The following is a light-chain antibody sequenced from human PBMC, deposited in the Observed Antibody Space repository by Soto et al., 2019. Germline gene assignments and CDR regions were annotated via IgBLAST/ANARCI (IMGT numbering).Light chain of an antibody. J-gene: IGKJ4*02. V-gene: IGKV1-5*03. CDR2: KAF. CDR1: QRISSW. Sequence: DIQMTQSPSTLSASIGDRVTITCRASQRISSWLAWYQQKPGKAPKVLIYKAFSLESGVPSRFSGSGSGTEFTLTFSSLQPDDFATYYCQRYDSYPLTFGGGTKVDIK. CDR3: QRYDSYPLT.